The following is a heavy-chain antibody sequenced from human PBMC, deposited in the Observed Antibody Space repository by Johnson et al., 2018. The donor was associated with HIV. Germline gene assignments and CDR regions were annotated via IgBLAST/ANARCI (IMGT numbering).Heavy chain of an antibody. Sequence: VQLVESGGGLVQPGGSLRLSCAASGITVSSSYMSWVRQAPGKGLEWVSVIYSGGNTYYADSVRGRFTISRDNAKNTLFLQMNSLRAEDTAVYYWASLRDAFDIWGQGTMVTVSS. V-gene: IGHV3-66*01. CDR3: ASLRDAFDI. CDR1: GITVSSSY. CDR2: IYSGGNT. J-gene: IGHJ3*02.